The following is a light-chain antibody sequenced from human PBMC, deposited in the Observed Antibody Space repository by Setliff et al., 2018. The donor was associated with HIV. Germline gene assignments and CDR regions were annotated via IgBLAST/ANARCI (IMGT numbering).Light chain of an antibody. V-gene: IGLV2-14*03. Sequence: QSALAQPASVSGSPGQSITISCTGTSSDVGGYDFVSWYQLHPGMAPQLMIYDVNKRSSGVSNRFSGSKSGDTASLTISGLQAEDEADYFCSSYTSYNPFLIFGGGTKVTVL. CDR2: DVN. CDR3: SSYTSYNPFLI. J-gene: IGLJ2*01. CDR1: SSDVGGYDF.